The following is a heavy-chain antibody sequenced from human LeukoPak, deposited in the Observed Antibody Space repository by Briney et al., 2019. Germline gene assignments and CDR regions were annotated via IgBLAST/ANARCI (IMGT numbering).Heavy chain of an antibody. D-gene: IGHD4-17*01. J-gene: IGHJ3*02. V-gene: IGHV4-4*09. CDR2: IYTSGST. CDR3: ARHMPTVNAFDI. Sequence: SETLSLTCTVSGGSISSYYWSWIRQPPGKGLEGIGYIYTSGSTNYNPSLKSRVTISVDTSKNQFSLKLSSVTAADTAVYYCARHMPTVNAFDIWGQGTMVTVSS. CDR1: GGSISSYY.